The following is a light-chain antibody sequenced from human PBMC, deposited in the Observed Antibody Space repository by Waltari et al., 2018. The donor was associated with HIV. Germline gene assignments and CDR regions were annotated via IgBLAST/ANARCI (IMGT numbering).Light chain of an antibody. CDR1: QTVSTN. CDR2: EAS. J-gene: IGKJ1*01. Sequence: ETVLAQSPATLSASPAEGVTVSCRASQTVSTNVAWYQPRVGQSPRLLISEASSRATGVPVRFSASGSGTEFTLTISGLQSDDFAVYFCHQYDNWPWTFGQGTKVEV. CDR3: HQYDNWPWT. V-gene: IGKV3-15*01.